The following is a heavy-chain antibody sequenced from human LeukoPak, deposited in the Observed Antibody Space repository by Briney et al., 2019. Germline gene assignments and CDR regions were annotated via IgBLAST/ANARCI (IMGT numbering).Heavy chain of an antibody. CDR3: ARGPAMSNYYYYYMDV. Sequence: PSETLSLTCTVSGGSISSGSYYWSWIRQPAGTGLEWIGRIYTSGSTNYNPSLKSRVTISVDTSKNQFSLKLSSVTAADTTVYYCARGPAMSNYYYYYMDVWGKGTTVTVSS. D-gene: IGHD5-18*01. CDR2: IYTSGST. CDR1: GGSISSGSYY. V-gene: IGHV4-61*02. J-gene: IGHJ6*03.